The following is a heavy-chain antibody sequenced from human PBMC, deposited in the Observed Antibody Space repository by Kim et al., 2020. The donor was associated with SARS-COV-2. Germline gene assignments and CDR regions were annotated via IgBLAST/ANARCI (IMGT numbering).Heavy chain of an antibody. Sequence: GGSLRLSCAASGFTFSSYSMNWVRQAPGKGLEWVSSISSSSSYIYYADSVKGRFTISRDNAKNSLYLQMNSLRAEDTAVYYCARDLLTEGDYFYNWYFDLWGRGTLVTVSS. CDR3: ARDLLTEGDYFYNWYFDL. J-gene: IGHJ2*01. CDR1: GFTFSSYS. V-gene: IGHV3-21*01. D-gene: IGHD4-17*01. CDR2: ISSSSSYI.